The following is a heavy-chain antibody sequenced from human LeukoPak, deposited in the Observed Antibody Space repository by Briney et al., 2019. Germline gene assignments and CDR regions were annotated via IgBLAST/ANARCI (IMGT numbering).Heavy chain of an antibody. CDR3: ARGHGYYYGSGSKFDY. J-gene: IGHJ4*02. CDR1: GYTFTSYD. V-gene: IGHV1-8*01. CDR2: MNPNSGNT. D-gene: IGHD3-10*01. Sequence: ASVKVSCKASGYTFTSYDINWVRQATGQGLEWMGWMNPNSGNTGYAQKFQGRVTMTRNTSISTAYMELSSLRSEDTAVYYCARGHGYYYGSGSKFDYWGQGTPATVSS.